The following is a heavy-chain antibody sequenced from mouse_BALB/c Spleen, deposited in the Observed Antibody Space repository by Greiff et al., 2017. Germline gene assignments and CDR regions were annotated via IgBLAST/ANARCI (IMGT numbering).Heavy chain of an antibody. J-gene: IGHJ3*01. D-gene: IGHD2-2*01. CDR3: ARRGLLAY. Sequence: EVKLVESGGGLVKPGGSLKLSCAASGFAFSSYDMSWVRQTPEKRLEWVAYISSGGGSTYYPDTVKGRFTISRDNAKNTLYLQMSSLKSEDTAMYYCARRGLLAYWGQGTLVTVSA. V-gene: IGHV5-12-1*01. CDR1: GFAFSSYD. CDR2: ISSGGGST.